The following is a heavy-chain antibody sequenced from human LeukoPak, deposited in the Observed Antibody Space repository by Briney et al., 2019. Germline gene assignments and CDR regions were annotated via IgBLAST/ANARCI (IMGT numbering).Heavy chain of an antibody. D-gene: IGHD6-13*01. CDR3: ASDWGYPSSWDRFEY. CDR1: GLTPSSLW. CDR2: IKPDGTEE. Sequence: PGESLRPSCAPSGLTPSSLWMRWVRQPPAKGLEWVATIKPDGTEEFCVDSVKGRFTISRHKAKNSLYLQMNSLRAEDTTIYYCASDWGYPSSWDRFEYWGQGTLVTASS. V-gene: IGHV3-7*05. J-gene: IGHJ4*02.